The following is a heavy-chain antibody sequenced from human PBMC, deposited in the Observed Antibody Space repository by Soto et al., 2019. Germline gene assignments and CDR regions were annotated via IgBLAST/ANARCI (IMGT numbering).Heavy chain of an antibody. CDR1: GGSISNYY. CDR2: IYYSGST. Sequence: PSETLSLTCTVPGGSISNYYWSWIRQPPGKGLEWIGYIYYSGSTNYNPSLKSRVTISVDTSKHQFSLKLSSVTAADTAVYYCARAKYCYDSSGYYPWRFDYWGQGALVTVSS. CDR3: ARAKYCYDSSGYYPWRFDY. D-gene: IGHD3-22*01. J-gene: IGHJ4*02. V-gene: IGHV4-59*01.